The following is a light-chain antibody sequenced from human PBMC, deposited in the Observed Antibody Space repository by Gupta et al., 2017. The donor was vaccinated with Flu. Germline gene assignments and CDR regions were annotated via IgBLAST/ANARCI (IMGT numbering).Light chain of an antibody. CDR3: QSYDDSLHVI. CDR1: SGSIASNY. V-gene: IGLV6-57*02. Sequence: FMLTQPHSVSESPGKTVIISCTCDSGSIASNYVQWYQHRPGSAPTTLIYEDTHGPSGVPDRFSGSVDSSSNSASLSISGLKTEDEADYFCQSYDDSLHVIFGGGTRLTVL. CDR2: EDT. J-gene: IGLJ2*01.